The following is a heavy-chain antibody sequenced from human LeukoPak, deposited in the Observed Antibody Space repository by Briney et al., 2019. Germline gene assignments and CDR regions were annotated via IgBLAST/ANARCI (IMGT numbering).Heavy chain of an antibody. CDR1: GGSISSYY. V-gene: IGHV4-59*01. J-gene: IGHJ4*02. CDR2: IYYSGST. CDR3: TRGAGWLNDY. Sequence: SETLSLTCTVSGGSISSYYWSWIRQPPGKGLEWIGYIYYSGSTNYNPSLKSRVTISVDTSKNQFSLKLSSVTAADTAVYYCTRGAGWLNDYWGQGILVTVSS. D-gene: IGHD5-12*01.